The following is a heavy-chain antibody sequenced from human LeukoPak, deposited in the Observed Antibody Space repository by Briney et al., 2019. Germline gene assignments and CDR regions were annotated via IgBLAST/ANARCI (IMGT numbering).Heavy chain of an antibody. CDR2: INSDGSST. CDR1: GFTFSSYW. V-gene: IGHV3-74*01. J-gene: IGHJ6*02. D-gene: IGHD4-17*01. Sequence: GGSLRLSCAASGFTFSSYWMHWVRQAPGKGLVWVSRINSDGSSTSYADSVKGRFTISRDNAKNTLYLQMNSLRAEDTAVYYCARADYGDYVFYYGMDVWGQGTTVTVSS. CDR3: ARADYGDYVFYYGMDV.